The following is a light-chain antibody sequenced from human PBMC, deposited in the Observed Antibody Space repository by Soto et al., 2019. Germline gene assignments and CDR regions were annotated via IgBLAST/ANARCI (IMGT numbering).Light chain of an antibody. CDR3: QDYYSFTWR. Sequence: ENPMTQSPSTLSASVEDRVTINCRASQSISSRLAWYQQKPGKAPKLLIYDASSLESGVPSRFSGSGSGTEFTLTISCLQPDDFATYYCQDYYSFTWRFGQGTRLAI. V-gene: IGKV1-5*01. CDR2: DAS. J-gene: IGKJ5*01. CDR1: QSISSR.